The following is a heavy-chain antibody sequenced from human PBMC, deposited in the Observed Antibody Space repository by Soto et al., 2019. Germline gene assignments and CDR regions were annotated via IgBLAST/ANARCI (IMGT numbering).Heavy chain of an antibody. CDR3: AKGYSSGWYPPYWFDP. D-gene: IGHD6-19*01. Sequence: GGSLRLSCAASGFTFSDYSMNWVRQAPGKGLEWVAHISASTHTIYYADSVKGRFTISRDNSKNTLYLQMNSLRAEDTAVYYCAKGYSSGWYPPYWFDPWGQGTLVTVSS. J-gene: IGHJ5*02. V-gene: IGHV3-48*01. CDR2: ISASTHTI. CDR1: GFTFSDYS.